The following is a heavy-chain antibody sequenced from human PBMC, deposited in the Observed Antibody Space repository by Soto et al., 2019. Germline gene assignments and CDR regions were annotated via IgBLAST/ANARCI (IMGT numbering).Heavy chain of an antibody. Sequence: QVQLVQSGAEVKKPGASVKVSCKASGYTFTSYYMHWVRQAPGQGLEWMGIINPSGGSTSYAQKSQGRVPMTRDRSTSTLSMELSSLRAEDTAVYYCARASGGYYDFGGGGGGYFDYWGQGTLVTVSS. CDR1: GYTFTSYY. V-gene: IGHV1-46*01. CDR2: INPSGGST. J-gene: IGHJ4*02. CDR3: ARASGGYYDFGGGGGGYFDY. D-gene: IGHD3-3*01.